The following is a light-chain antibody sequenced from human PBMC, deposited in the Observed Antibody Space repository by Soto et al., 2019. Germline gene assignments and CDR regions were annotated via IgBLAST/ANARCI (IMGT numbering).Light chain of an antibody. V-gene: IGLV2-8*01. CDR1: SSDVGGYNY. CDR3: NSYAGDSWV. CDR2: EVA. Sequence: QSALTQPPSASGSPGQSVTISCTGTSSDVGGYNYVSWYQHHPGKAPKLMIYEVAKRPSGVPDRFSGSKSGNTASLTVSGLQAEDEADYYCNSYAGDSWVFGGGTKLNVL. J-gene: IGLJ3*02.